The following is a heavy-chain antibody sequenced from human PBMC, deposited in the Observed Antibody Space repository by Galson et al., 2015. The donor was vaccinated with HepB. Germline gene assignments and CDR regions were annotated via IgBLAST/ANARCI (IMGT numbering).Heavy chain of an antibody. Sequence: SLRLSCAASGFTFRSHAMSWVRQAPGKGLEWVSSISGSGDYTYNADSVKGRFTISRDNSKNTVFLQMNSLRAEDTALYYCVNDWEGSTCPCMDVWGQGTTVTVSS. J-gene: IGHJ6*02. CDR1: GFTFRSHA. CDR2: ISGSGDYT. V-gene: IGHV3-23*01. D-gene: IGHD1-26*01. CDR3: VNDWEGSTCPCMDV.